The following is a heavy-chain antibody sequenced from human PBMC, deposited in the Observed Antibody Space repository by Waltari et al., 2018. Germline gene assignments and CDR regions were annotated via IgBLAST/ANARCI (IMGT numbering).Heavy chain of an antibody. CDR2: ISGSGVSK. CDR3: AKVDPGDSYYDSSGYYLGYFDY. CDR1: GFTFSSYA. Sequence: EVQLLESGGGLVQPGGSLRLSCAASGFTFSSYAMSWVRQAPGKGLEWFSAISGSGVSKYYADSVKGRFTISRDNSKNTLYLQMNSLRAEDTAVYYCAKVDPGDSYYDSSGYYLGYFDYWGQGTLVTVSS. J-gene: IGHJ4*02. V-gene: IGHV3-23*01. D-gene: IGHD3-22*01.